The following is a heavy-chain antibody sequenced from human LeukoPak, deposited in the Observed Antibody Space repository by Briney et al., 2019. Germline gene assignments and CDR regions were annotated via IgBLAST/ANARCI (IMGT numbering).Heavy chain of an antibody. CDR3: ARDGVATGSDY. J-gene: IGHJ4*02. CDR2: IKLDGSKK. CDR1: GFTFSSYW. Sequence: GGSLRLSCAASGFTFSSYWMSWVRQAPGKGLEWVANIKLDGSKKYYVDSVKGRFTISRDNAKNSLYLEINSLRAEDTAVYYCARDGVATGSDYWGQGTLVTVSS. D-gene: IGHD5-12*01. V-gene: IGHV3-7*03.